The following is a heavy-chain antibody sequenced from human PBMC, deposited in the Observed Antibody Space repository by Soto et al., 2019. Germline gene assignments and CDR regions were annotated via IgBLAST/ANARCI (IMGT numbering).Heavy chain of an antibody. V-gene: IGHV3-23*05. CDR3: AKGSLAVGSDWFDS. J-gene: IGHJ5*01. CDR2: IDSDGTDT. Sequence: GGSLRLSCEASGFTFYTYSMIWVRQAPGKGLEWVAAIDSDGTDTYYADFVKGRFTVSRDNSKNTLYLQMRSLTAEDKALYYCAKGSLAVGSDWFDSWGPGTLVTFSS. D-gene: IGHD1-26*01. CDR1: GFTFYTYS.